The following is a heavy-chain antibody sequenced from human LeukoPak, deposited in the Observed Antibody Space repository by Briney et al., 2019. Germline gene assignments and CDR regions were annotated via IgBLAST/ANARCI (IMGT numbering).Heavy chain of an antibody. CDR3: ARPVFEAGTQTRYYDY. J-gene: IGHJ4*02. CDR1: GFTFSSYS. Sequence: GSLRLSCAASGFTFSSYSMNWVRQPPGKGLEWMGEINHSGSTNYNPSLKSRVTISVDTSKNQFSLKLGSVTVADTAVYYCARPVFEAGTQTRYYDYWGQGTLVTVSS. CDR2: INHSGST. V-gene: IGHV4-34*01. D-gene: IGHD6-19*01.